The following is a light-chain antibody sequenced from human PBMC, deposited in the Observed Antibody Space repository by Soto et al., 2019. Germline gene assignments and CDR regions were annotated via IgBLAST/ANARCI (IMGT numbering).Light chain of an antibody. J-gene: IGLJ1*01. CDR2: ADT. CDR3: QSYDSSLSGLDV. CDR1: SSNIGAGYD. Sequence: QSVLTQPPSVSGAPGQRITISCTGSSSNIGAGYDVHWYRQLPGTAPKLLISADTKRPSGVPDRFSGSKSGTSASLAITGLQAEDEADYYCQSYDSSLSGLDVFGTGIKVTV. V-gene: IGLV1-40*01.